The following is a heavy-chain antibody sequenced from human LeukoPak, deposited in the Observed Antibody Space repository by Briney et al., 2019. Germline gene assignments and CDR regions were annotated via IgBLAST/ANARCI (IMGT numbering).Heavy chain of an antibody. D-gene: IGHD6-6*01. J-gene: IGHJ4*02. CDR1: GGSISSSNW. CDR3: ARHRGSSSNFDY. V-gene: IGHV4-4*02. Sequence: PSGTLSLTCAVSGGSISSSNWWSWVRQPPGKGLEWIGEIYHSGSSNYNPSLKSRVTISADRSKSQFSLKLSSVTAADTAVYYCARHRGSSSNFDYWGQGTLVTVSS. CDR2: IYHSGSS.